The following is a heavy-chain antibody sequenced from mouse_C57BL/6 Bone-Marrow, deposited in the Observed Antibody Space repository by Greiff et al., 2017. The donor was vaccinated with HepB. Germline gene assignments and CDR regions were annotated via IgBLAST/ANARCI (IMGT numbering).Heavy chain of an antibody. CDR3: ASLYYYGSSPSTVGFDV. CDR1: GYTFTDYN. D-gene: IGHD1-1*01. J-gene: IGHJ1*03. Sequence: EVQLQQSGPELVKPGASVKIPCKASGYTFTDYNMDWVKQSHGKSLEWIGDINPNNGGTIYNQKFKGKATLTVDKSSSTAYMELRSLTSEDTAVYYCASLYYYGSSPSTVGFDVWGTGTTVTVSS. V-gene: IGHV1-18*01. CDR2: INPNNGGT.